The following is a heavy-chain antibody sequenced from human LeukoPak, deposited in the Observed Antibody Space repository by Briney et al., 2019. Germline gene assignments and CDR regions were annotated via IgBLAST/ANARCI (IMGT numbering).Heavy chain of an antibody. D-gene: IGHD1-26*01. CDR3: ASYSGSNAYYVY. Sequence: SETLSLTCAVYGGSFSGYYWSWIRQPPGKGLEWIGRIYASGNTNYNPSLKSRVTMSVDTSKNQFSLKLSSMTAADTAVYYCASYSGSNAYYVYWGQGTLVTVSS. CDR1: GGSFSGYY. V-gene: IGHV4-59*10. CDR2: IYASGNT. J-gene: IGHJ4*02.